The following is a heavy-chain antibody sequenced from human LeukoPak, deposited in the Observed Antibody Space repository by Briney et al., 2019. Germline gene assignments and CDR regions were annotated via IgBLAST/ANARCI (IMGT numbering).Heavy chain of an antibody. CDR2: IYSGGNP. Sequence: GGSLRLSCAASGFTVSSNYMSWVRQAPGKGLEWVSIIYSGGNPYYADSLKGRFTISRDNSKNTLYLQMNSLRADDTAVYYCARTIVGETYDAFDIWGQGTEVTVSS. CDR1: GFTVSSNY. J-gene: IGHJ3*02. D-gene: IGHD1-26*01. CDR3: ARTIVGETYDAFDI. V-gene: IGHV3-53*01.